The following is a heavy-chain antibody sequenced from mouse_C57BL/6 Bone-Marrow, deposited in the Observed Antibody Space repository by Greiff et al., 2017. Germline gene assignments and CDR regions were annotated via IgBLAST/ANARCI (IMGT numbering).Heavy chain of an antibody. V-gene: IGHV5-4*01. CDR3: ARDRVYGFDY. CDR2: LSDGGSYT. J-gene: IGHJ2*01. D-gene: IGHD1-1*01. Sequence: EVKLVESGGGLVKPGGSLKLSCAASGFTFSSYAMSWVRQTPEKRLEWVATLSDGGSYTYYPDNVKGRFTISRDNAKNNLYLQMSHLKSEDTAMYYCARDRVYGFDYWGQGTTLTVSS. CDR1: GFTFSSYA.